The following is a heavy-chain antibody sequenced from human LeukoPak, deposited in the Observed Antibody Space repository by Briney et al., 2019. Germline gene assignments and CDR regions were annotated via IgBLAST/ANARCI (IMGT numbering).Heavy chain of an antibody. D-gene: IGHD6-13*01. CDR1: GGSISSYY. J-gene: IGHJ4*02. Sequence: PSETLSLTCTVSGGSISSYYWSWIRQPPGKGLEWIGYIYYSGSTNYNPSLKGRVTISVDTSKNQFSLKLSSVTAADTAVYYCARENPAAGFDYWGQGTLVTVSS. CDR2: IYYSGST. CDR3: ARENPAAGFDY. V-gene: IGHV4-59*01.